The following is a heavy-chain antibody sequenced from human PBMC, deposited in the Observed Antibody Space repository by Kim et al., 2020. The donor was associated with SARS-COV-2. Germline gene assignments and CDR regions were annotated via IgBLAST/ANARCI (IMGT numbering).Heavy chain of an antibody. Sequence: GGSLRLSCAASGFTFSSYGMHWVRQAPGKGLEWVAVISYDGSNKYYADSVKGRFTISRDNSKNTLYLQMNSLRAEDTAVYYCAKDIYSGYYDSSEGNWFDPWGQGTLVTVSS. CDR1: GFTFSSYG. J-gene: IGHJ5*02. D-gene: IGHD3-22*01. CDR2: ISYDGSNK. V-gene: IGHV3-30*18. CDR3: AKDIYSGYYDSSEGNWFDP.